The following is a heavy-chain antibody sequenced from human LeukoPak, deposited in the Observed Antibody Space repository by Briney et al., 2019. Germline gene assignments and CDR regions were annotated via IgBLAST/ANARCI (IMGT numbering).Heavy chain of an antibody. CDR2: IYHSGST. V-gene: IGHV4-38-2*02. D-gene: IGHD3-9*01. J-gene: IGHJ4*02. CDR1: GYSISSGYY. Sequence: SETLSLTCTVSGYSISSGYYWGWIRQPPGKGLEWIGSIYHSGSTYYNPSLKSRVTISVDTSKNQFSLKLSSVTAADTAVYYCAREDYDILTGYVDYWGQGTLVTVSS. CDR3: AREDYDILTGYVDY.